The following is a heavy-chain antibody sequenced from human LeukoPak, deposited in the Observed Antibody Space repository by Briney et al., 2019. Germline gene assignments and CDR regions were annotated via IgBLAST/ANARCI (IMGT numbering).Heavy chain of an antibody. Sequence: SVKVSCKASGYTFTGYYMHWVRQAPGQGLEWMGWINPNSGGTNYAQKFQGRVTMTRDTSISTAYMELSRLRSDDTAVYYCARDLVVTDAFDIWGQGTMVTVSS. D-gene: IGHD2-8*02. CDR3: ARDLVVTDAFDI. V-gene: IGHV1-2*02. J-gene: IGHJ3*02. CDR1: GYTFTGYY. CDR2: INPNSGGT.